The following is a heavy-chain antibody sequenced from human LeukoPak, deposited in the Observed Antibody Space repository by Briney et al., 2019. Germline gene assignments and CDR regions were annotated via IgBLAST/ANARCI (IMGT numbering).Heavy chain of an antibody. V-gene: IGHV4-31*03. J-gene: IGHJ3*02. Sequence: SEALSLTCTVSGGSISSGGYYWSWIRQHPGKALEWIGYIYYSGSTYYNPSLKSRVTISVDTSKNQFSLKLSSVTAADTAVYYCAAMTTVVRGRDAFDIWGQGTMVTVSS. D-gene: IGHD4-23*01. CDR3: AAMTTVVRGRDAFDI. CDR1: GGSISSGGYY. CDR2: IYYSGST.